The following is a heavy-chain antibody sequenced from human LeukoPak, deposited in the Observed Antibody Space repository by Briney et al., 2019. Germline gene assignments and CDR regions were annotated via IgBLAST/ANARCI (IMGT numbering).Heavy chain of an antibody. D-gene: IGHD6-13*01. CDR3: AKDGGRDTAAAYY. V-gene: IGHV3-9*01. CDR1: GFTFDDYA. Sequence: GGSLRLSCAASGFTFDDYAMHWVRQAPGKGLGWVSGILRNSGSIGYADSEKGRFTISRDDAKNSLYLQMNSLRAEDTALYYCAKDGGRDTAAAYYWGQGTLVSVSS. J-gene: IGHJ4*02. CDR2: ILRNSGSI.